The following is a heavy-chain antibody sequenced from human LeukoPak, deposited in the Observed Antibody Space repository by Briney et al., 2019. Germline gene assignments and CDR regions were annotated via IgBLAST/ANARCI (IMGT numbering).Heavy chain of an antibody. CDR2: ISSSSSYI. J-gene: IGHJ6*02. CDR3: AREGLGERGSYYYYGMDV. CDR1: GFTFSSYS. D-gene: IGHD4-17*01. V-gene: IGHV3-21*01. Sequence: SGGSLRLSCAASGFTFSSYSMNWVRQAPGKGLEWVSSISSSSSYIYYADSVKGRFTISRDNAKNSLYLQMNSLRAEDTAVYYCAREGLGERGSYYYYGMDVWGQGTTVTVSS.